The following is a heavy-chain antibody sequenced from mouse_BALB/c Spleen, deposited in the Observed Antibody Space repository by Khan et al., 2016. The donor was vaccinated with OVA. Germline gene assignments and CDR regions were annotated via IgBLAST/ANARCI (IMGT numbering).Heavy chain of an antibody. CDR2: ISYSGST. D-gene: IGHD1-2*01. CDR3: ARTARIKY. Sequence: VQLKESGPGLVKPSQSLSLTCTVTGYSITSGYGWNWIRQFPGNKLEWMGYISYSGSTNYNPSLKRRISITRDTSKNQFFLQLNSVTTEDTATYSCARTARIKYWGQGTTLTVSS. V-gene: IGHV3-2*02. J-gene: IGHJ2*01. CDR1: GYSITSGYG.